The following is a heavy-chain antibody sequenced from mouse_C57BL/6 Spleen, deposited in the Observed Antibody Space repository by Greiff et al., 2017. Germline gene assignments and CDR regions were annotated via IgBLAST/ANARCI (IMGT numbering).Heavy chain of an antibody. D-gene: IGHD1-1*01. Sequence: QVQLQQSGPELVKPGASVKISCKASGYAFSSSWMNWVKQRPGKGLEWIGRIYPGDGDTNYNGKFKGKATLTADKSSSTADMQLSSLTSEDSAVYFCARGTTVVATDFDYWGHGTTLTVSS. V-gene: IGHV1-82*01. J-gene: IGHJ2*01. CDR2: IYPGDGDT. CDR3: ARGTTVVATDFDY. CDR1: GYAFSSSW.